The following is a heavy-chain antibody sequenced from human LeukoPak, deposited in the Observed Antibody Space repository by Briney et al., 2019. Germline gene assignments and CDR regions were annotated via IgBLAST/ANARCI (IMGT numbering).Heavy chain of an antibody. V-gene: IGHV5-51*01. Sequence: GESLKISCKGSGYSFNTYWIGWVRQMPGKGLEWMGLIYPDDSDIRYSPSFQGHVTISADKSISTAYQQWSSLKASDTAMYYCARGEIVEGTTSHFDNWGQGTLVTVSS. J-gene: IGHJ4*02. CDR1: GYSFNTYW. D-gene: IGHD1-26*01. CDR3: ARGEIVEGTTSHFDN. CDR2: IYPDDSDI.